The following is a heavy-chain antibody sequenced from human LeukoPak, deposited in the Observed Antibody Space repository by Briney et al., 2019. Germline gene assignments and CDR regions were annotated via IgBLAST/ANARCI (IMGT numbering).Heavy chain of an antibody. CDR1: GGSISSYY. CDR3: ASLGDGYNFDEFGY. CDR2: IYYSGST. D-gene: IGHD5-24*01. J-gene: IGHJ4*02. Sequence: SETLSLTCTVSGGSISSYYWSWIRQPPGKGLEWIGYIYYSGSTNYNPSLKSRVTISVDTSKNQFSLKLSSVTAADTAVYYCASLGDGYNFDEFGYWGQGTLVTVSS. V-gene: IGHV4-59*01.